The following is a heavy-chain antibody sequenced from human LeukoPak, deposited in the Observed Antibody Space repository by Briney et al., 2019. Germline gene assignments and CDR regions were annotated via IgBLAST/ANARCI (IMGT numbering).Heavy chain of an antibody. CDR1: GSSISSGDYY. J-gene: IGHJ3*02. V-gene: IGHV4-30-4*08. Sequence: PSETLSLTCTVSGSSISSGDYYWSWIRQPPGKGLEWIGYIYYSGSTYYNPSLKSRVTISVDTSKNQFSLKLSSVTAADTAVYYCARWRLTEHDAFDIWGQGTVVTVSS. CDR3: ARWRLTEHDAFDI. D-gene: IGHD6-25*01. CDR2: IYYSGST.